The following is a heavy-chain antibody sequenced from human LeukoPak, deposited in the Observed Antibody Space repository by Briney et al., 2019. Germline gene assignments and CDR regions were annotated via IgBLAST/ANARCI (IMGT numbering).Heavy chain of an antibody. CDR2: IWYDGSNK. J-gene: IGHJ3*02. CDR1: GFTFSSYG. CDR3: ARIAQPGRLADAFDI. Sequence: GGSLRLSCAASGFTFSSYGMHWVRQAPGKGLEWVAVIWYDGSNKYYADSVKGRFTISRDNSKNTLYLQMNSLRAEDTAVHYCARIAQPGRLADAFDIWGQGTMVTVSS. D-gene: IGHD2-21*01. V-gene: IGHV3-33*01.